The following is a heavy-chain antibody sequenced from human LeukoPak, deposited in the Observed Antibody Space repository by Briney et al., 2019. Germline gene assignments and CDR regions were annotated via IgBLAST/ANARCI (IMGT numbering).Heavy chain of an antibody. V-gene: IGHV4-59*01. Sequence: SETLSLTCTVSGGSISSYYWSWIRQPPGKGLEWIGCIYNSGSTSYHSGNTKFNPSLKSRVTLSVDTSKNQFSLKLTSVTAADTAVYYCARDSSGLDAFDVWGPGTMVTVSS. CDR2: IYNSGSTSYHSGNT. CDR1: GGSISSYY. CDR3: ARDSSGLDAFDV. D-gene: IGHD3-22*01. J-gene: IGHJ3*01.